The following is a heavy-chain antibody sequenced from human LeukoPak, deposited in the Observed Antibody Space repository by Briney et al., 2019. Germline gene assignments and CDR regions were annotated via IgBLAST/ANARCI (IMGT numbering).Heavy chain of an antibody. J-gene: IGHJ4*02. Sequence: ASETLSLTCTVSGGSLSSYYWRWIRPPPGKGLEWIGYIFYSGSTNYNPSLKSRVTISADTSKNKFSLKLSSVTAADTAVYYCARESTVVPAAIDYWGQGTLVTVSS. CDR1: GGSLSSYY. V-gene: IGHV4-59*01. CDR2: IFYSGST. CDR3: ARESTVVPAAIDY. D-gene: IGHD2-2*02.